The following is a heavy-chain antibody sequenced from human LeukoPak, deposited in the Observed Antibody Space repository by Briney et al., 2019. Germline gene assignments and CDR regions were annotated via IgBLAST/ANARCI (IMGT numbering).Heavy chain of an antibody. J-gene: IGHJ4*02. CDR2: ISYDGSNK. D-gene: IGHD3-22*01. Sequence: GGSLRLSCAASGFTFSSYAMHWVRQAPGKGLEWVAVISYDGSNKYYADSVKGRFTISRDNSKNTLYLQMNSLRAEDTAVYYCARADGYYYFDYWGQGTLVTVSS. CDR1: GFTFSSYA. V-gene: IGHV3-30*04. CDR3: ARADGYYYFDY.